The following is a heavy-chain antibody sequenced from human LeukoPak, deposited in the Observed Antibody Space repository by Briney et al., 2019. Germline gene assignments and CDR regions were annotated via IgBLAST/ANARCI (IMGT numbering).Heavy chain of an antibody. D-gene: IGHD6-13*01. V-gene: IGHV1-18*01. CDR1: GYTFTSYG. Sequence: ASVKVSCKASGYTFTSYGISWMRQAPGQGLEWMGWISAYNGNTNYAQKLQGRVTMTTDTSTSTAYMELRSLRSDDTAVYYCARGRIAAAGKESGYYYYYMDVWGKGTTVTVSS. CDR3: ARGRIAAAGKESGYYYYYMDV. J-gene: IGHJ6*03. CDR2: ISAYNGNT.